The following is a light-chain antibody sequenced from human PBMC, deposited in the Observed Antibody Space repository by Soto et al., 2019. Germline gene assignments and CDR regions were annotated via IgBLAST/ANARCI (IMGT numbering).Light chain of an antibody. CDR1: QSVSSSY. CDR2: DAS. Sequence: EIVLTQSPGTLSLSPGERAILSYRASQSVSSSYLAWYQQKPGQAPSLLSYDASNRATGIPARFSGSGSGTDFTLTISSLQSEDFAVYYCQQYNNWPRITFGQGTRLEIK. J-gene: IGKJ5*01. V-gene: IGKV3-20*01. CDR3: QQYNNWPRIT.